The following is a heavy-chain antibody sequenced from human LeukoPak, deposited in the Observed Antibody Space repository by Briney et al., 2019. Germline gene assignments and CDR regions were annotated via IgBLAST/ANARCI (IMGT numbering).Heavy chain of an antibody. J-gene: IGHJ5*02. CDR2: INHSGST. CDR3: ARALIAAASWFDP. D-gene: IGHD6-13*01. Sequence: SETLSLTCAVYGGSFSGYYWSWIRQPPGKGLEWIGEINHSGSTNYNPSLKSRVTISVDTSKNQFSLKLSSVTAADTAVYYCARALIAAASWFDPWGQGTLVTVSS. CDR1: GGSFSGYY. V-gene: IGHV4-34*01.